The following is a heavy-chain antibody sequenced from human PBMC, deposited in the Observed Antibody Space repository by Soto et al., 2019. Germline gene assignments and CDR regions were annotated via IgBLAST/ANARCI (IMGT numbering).Heavy chain of an antibody. J-gene: IGHJ6*02. V-gene: IGHV6-1*01. D-gene: IGHD3-10*01. CDR3: ARTPGGAYAYGSYYSFFRGMDV. CDR2: TYYRSKWYN. Sequence: PSQSLSLTCAISGDSVSSNSAAWNWIRQSPSRGLEWLGRTYYRSKWYNHYPISVKGRITINPDTSKNRLSLQLNSGFREDTALYYCARTPGGAYAYGSYYSFFRGMDVWGQGTTITVSS. CDR1: GDSVSSNSAA.